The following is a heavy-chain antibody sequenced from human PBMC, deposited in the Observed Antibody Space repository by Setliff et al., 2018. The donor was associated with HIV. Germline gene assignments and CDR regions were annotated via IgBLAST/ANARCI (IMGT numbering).Heavy chain of an antibody. CDR3: AGRGGYNDWYFDY. CDR2: IYYNGNT. J-gene: IGHJ4*02. D-gene: IGHD5-12*01. CDR1: GGSISSYY. Sequence: SETLSLTCTVSGGSISSYYWSWIRQPPGKGLEWIGYIYYNGNTNYNPSLKSRVTISVDTSKSQFSLKLTSVTTADTAMYYCAGRGGYNDWYFDYWGQGALVTVSS. V-gene: IGHV4-59*01.